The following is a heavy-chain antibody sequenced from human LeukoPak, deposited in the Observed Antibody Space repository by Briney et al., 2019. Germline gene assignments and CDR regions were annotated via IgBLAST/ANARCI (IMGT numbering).Heavy chain of an antibody. V-gene: IGHV3-30*18. CDR1: GFTFSSYG. D-gene: IGHD3-16*01. CDR3: AKSWGGYFDY. J-gene: IGHJ4*02. Sequence: PGGSLRLSCAASGFTFSSYGMHWVRQAPGKGLEWVAVISYDGSNKYYADSVKGRFTISRDNSKNTPYLQMNSLRAEDTAVYYCAKSWGGYFDYWGQGTLVTVSS. CDR2: ISYDGSNK.